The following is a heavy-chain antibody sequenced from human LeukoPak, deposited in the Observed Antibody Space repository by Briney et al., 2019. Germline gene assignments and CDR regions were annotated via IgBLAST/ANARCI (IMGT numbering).Heavy chain of an antibody. V-gene: IGHV4-59*12. Sequence: PSETLSLTCTVSGGSISSYYWSWIRQPPGKGLEWIGYIYYSGSTNYNPSLKSRVTISVDTSKNQFSLKLSSVTAADTAVHYCARERMITFGGVIVNDAFDIWGQGTMVTVSS. D-gene: IGHD3-16*02. CDR1: GGSISSYY. CDR2: IYYSGST. J-gene: IGHJ3*02. CDR3: ARERMITFGGVIVNDAFDI.